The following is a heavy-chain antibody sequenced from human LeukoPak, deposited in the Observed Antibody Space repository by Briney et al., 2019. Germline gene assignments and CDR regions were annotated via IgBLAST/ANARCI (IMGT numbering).Heavy chain of an antibody. CDR2: ISWNSGSI. Sequence: PGGSLRLSCAASGFTPDDYAMELVRQAPGKGLEWVSGISWNSGSIGYADSVKGRFTISRDNAKNFLYLQMNSLRAEDTAVYYCTSSPQSVDYWGQGTLVTVSS. CDR3: TSSPQSVDY. CDR1: GFTPDDYA. J-gene: IGHJ4*02. D-gene: IGHD1-14*01. V-gene: IGHV3-9*02.